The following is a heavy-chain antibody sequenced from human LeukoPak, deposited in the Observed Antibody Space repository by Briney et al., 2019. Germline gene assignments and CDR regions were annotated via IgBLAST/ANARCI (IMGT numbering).Heavy chain of an antibody. Sequence: SETLSLTCTVSGGSISNFYWSGIRQPAGKTLEWIGRIYSSGSTNYNPSLKSRVTMSLDTSKNQFSLKLSSVTAADTAVYFCARETTGAGIARPFDYWGQGTLVTVSS. CDR2: IYSSGST. CDR1: GGSISNFY. D-gene: IGHD6-13*01. J-gene: IGHJ4*02. CDR3: ARETTGAGIARPFDY. V-gene: IGHV4-4*07.